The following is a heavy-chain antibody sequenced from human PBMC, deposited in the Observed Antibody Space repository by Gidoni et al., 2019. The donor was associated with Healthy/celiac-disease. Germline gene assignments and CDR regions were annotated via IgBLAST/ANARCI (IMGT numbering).Heavy chain of an antibody. CDR3: ARTTPAMITFGGVITN. D-gene: IGHD3-16*01. J-gene: IGHJ6*02. V-gene: IGHV4-39*01. CDR1: GGSISSSSYY. Sequence: QLQLQESGPGLVKPSETLSLTCTVSGGSISSSSYYWGWIRQPPGKGLEWIGSIYYSGSTYYNPSLKSRVTISVDTSKNQFSLKLSSVTAADTAVYYCARTTPAMITFGGVITNWGQGTTVTVSS. CDR2: IYYSGST.